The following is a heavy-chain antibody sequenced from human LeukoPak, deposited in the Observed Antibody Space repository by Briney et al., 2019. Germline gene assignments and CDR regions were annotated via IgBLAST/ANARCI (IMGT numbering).Heavy chain of an antibody. CDR3: ANHFACGGTSCPPFDS. D-gene: IGHD2-15*01. J-gene: IGHJ4*02. CDR1: GFTFNTYS. Sequence: PGGSLRLSCAASGFTFNTYSMNWVRQAPGKGLEWVSSISDNSNYIYYSDSVEGRFTISRDNAKNSLYLQMNSLRVEDTAVYYCANHFACGGTSCPPFDSWGQGTLVTVSS. CDR2: ISDNSNYI. V-gene: IGHV3-21*01.